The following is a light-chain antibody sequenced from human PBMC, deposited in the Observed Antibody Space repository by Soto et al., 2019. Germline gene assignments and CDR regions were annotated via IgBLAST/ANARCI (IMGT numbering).Light chain of an antibody. CDR2: AAS. CDR1: QGISNY. Sequence: DIQMTQSPSAMAASVGDRVTIPCRASQGISNYLAWFQQKPGKVPKRLIYAASRLQSRVPTRCSGSGSGTEFTLTTRSLQPGDVATYYCRQHYTNPWTFGKGTKV. J-gene: IGKJ1*01. CDR3: RQHYTNPWT. V-gene: IGKV1-17*03.